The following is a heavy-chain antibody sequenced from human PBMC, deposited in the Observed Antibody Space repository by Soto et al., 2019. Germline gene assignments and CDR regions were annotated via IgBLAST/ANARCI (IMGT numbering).Heavy chain of an antibody. CDR1: GFTFSSYA. V-gene: IGHV3-30-3*01. CDR3: ARDRSGSYYPGYVDY. Sequence: QVQLVESGGGVVQPGRSLRLSCAASGFTFSSYAMHWVRPAPGKGLEWVAVISYDGSNKYYADSVKGRFTISRDNSKNTLYLQMNSLRAEDTAVYYCARDRSGSYYPGYVDYWGQGTLVTVSS. J-gene: IGHJ4*02. CDR2: ISYDGSNK. D-gene: IGHD1-26*01.